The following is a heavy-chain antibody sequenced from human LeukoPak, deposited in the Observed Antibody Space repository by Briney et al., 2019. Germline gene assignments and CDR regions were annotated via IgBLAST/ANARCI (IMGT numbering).Heavy chain of an antibody. Sequence: SETLSLTCTVSGGSISSYYWSWIRQPPGKGLEWIGYIYYSGSTNYNPSLKSRVTISVDTSKKQLSLKLSSVTAADTAVYYCARIYYSSSYDYWYFDLWGRGTLVTVSS. CDR1: GGSISSYY. V-gene: IGHV4-59*01. CDR2: IYYSGST. CDR3: ARIYYSSSYDYWYFDL. D-gene: IGHD6-13*01. J-gene: IGHJ2*01.